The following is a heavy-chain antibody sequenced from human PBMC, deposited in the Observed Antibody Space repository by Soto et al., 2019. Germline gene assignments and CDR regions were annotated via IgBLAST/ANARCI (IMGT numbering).Heavy chain of an antibody. J-gene: IGHJ4*02. CDR2: ISHDGSNT. CDR3: AKGWGGSIICYCTDY. CDR1: GFTFSSCG. D-gene: IGHD3-3*01. V-gene: IGHV3-30*13. Sequence: QVQLVESGGGVVPPGRSLRLSCAASGFTFSSCGMHWVRQAPGKGLEWVAIISHDGSNTDYADSVKGRFTVSRDNSKNRLFLQMNSLRAEDRAVYYCAKGWGGSIICYCTDYWGQGTPVTVS.